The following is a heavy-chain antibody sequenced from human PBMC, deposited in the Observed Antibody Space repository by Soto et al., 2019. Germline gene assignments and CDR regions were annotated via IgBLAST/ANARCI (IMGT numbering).Heavy chain of an antibody. CDR3: AKAFTAAAGGHYYMHA. Sequence: GGSLRISYAGCGFTFSSYALTWVRQGPGKGLEWVSAISGSGGSTYYADSVKGRFIISRDNSKNTLYLQMNSLRAEDTAVYYCAKAFTAAAGGHYYMHAWGKGTTVTVSS. J-gene: IGHJ6*03. D-gene: IGHD6-13*01. V-gene: IGHV3-23*01. CDR1: GFTFSSYA. CDR2: ISGSGGST.